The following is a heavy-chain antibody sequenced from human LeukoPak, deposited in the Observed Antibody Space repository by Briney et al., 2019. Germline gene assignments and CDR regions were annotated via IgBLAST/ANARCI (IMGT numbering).Heavy chain of an antibody. Sequence: PSETLSLTCAVSGYSISSGYYWGWIRQPPGKGLEWIGSIYHSGSTYYNPSLKSRVTISVDTSKNQFSLKLSSVTAADTAVYYCASRDCSGGSCYSGEYFDYWGQGTLVTVSS. V-gene: IGHV4-38-2*01. CDR2: IYHSGST. CDR3: ASRDCSGGSCYSGEYFDY. D-gene: IGHD2-15*01. J-gene: IGHJ4*02. CDR1: GYSISSGYY.